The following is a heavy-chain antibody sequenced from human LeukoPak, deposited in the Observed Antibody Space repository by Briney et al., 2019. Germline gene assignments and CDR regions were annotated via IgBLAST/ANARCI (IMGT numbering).Heavy chain of an antibody. J-gene: IGHJ4*02. D-gene: IGHD1-26*01. CDR1: GGSISSYY. Sequence: SETLSLTCTVSGGSISSYYWSWIRQPPGKGLEWIGYIYYSGSTNYNPSLKSRVTISVDTSKNQFSLKLSSVTAADTAVYYCARVGAVGAASYYWVQGTLVTVSS. CDR3: ARVGAVGAASYY. CDR2: IYYSGST. V-gene: IGHV4-59*01.